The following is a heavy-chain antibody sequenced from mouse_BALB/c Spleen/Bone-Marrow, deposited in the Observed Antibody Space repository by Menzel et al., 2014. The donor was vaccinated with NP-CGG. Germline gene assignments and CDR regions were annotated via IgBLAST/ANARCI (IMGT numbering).Heavy chain of an antibody. V-gene: IGHV1-69*02. CDR3: ARRGYGYGFAY. CDR1: GYTFTSYW. Sequence: QVQLQQSGAELVKPGAPVKLSCKASGYTFTSYWMNWLKQRPGRGLEWIGRIDPSDSETHYNQKFKDKATLTVDKSSXTAYIQLSSLTSEDSAVYYCARRGYGYGFAYWGQGTLVTVSA. J-gene: IGHJ3*01. CDR2: IDPSDSET. D-gene: IGHD1-2*01.